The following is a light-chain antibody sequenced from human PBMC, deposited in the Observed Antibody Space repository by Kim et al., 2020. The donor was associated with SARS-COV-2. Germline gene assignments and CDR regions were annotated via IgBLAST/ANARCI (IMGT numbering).Light chain of an antibody. CDR1: QTVANTY. CDR3: HYYGSSPET. Sequence: LSQGERATLSGRASQTVANTYIAWYQQKIGQAPRLLIYGTSRRPTVIPDRFSGSGSGTDFTLTISRLEPEDFAVYYCHYYGSSPETFGQGTKLEI. J-gene: IGKJ2*01. V-gene: IGKV3-20*01. CDR2: GTS.